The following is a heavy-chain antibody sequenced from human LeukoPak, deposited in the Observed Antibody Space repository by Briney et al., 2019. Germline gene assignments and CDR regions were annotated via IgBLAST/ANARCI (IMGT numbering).Heavy chain of an antibody. J-gene: IGHJ4*02. V-gene: IGHV4-59*08. D-gene: IGHD6-6*01. Sequence: SETLSLTCTVSGGSISSYYWSWIRQPPGKGLEWIGYIYYSGSTNYNPSLKSRVTIPVDTSKNQFSLKLSSVTAADTAVYYCASSYSSSSTNDYWGQGTLVTVSS. CDR2: IYYSGST. CDR1: GGSISSYY. CDR3: ASSYSSSSTNDY.